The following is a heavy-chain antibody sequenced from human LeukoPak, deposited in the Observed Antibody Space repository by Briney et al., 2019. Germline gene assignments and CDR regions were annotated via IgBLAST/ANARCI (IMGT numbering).Heavy chain of an antibody. CDR1: GGSISSYY. Sequence: SETLSLTCTVSGGSISSYYWGWIRQPPGKGLEWIGSIYHSGSTYYNPSLKSRATISVDTSKNQFSLKLSSVTAADTAVYYCARATYYYDSSGYWTLEFDFDIWGQGTMVTVSS. D-gene: IGHD3-22*01. J-gene: IGHJ3*02. V-gene: IGHV4-38-2*02. CDR2: IYHSGST. CDR3: ARATYYYDSSGYWTLEFDFDI.